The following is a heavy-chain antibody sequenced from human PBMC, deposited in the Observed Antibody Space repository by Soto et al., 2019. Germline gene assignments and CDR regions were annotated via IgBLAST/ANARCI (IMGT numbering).Heavy chain of an antibody. CDR1: GGSISSSSYY. CDR3: ARDRGYSSSWYWFDP. Sequence: SETLSLTCTVSGGSISSSSYYWGWIRQPPGKGLEWIGSIYYSGSTYYNPSLKSRVTISVDTSKNQFSLKLSSVTAADTAVYYCARDRGYSSSWYWFDPWGQGTLVTVS. J-gene: IGHJ5*02. V-gene: IGHV4-39*02. D-gene: IGHD6-13*01. CDR2: IYYSGST.